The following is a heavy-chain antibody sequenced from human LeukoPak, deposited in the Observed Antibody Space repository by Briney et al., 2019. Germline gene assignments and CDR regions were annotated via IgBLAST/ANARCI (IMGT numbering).Heavy chain of an antibody. D-gene: IGHD5-12*01. CDR1: GFTFSSYS. CDR3: VKSSGYSSYDHGDY. J-gene: IGHJ4*02. CDR2: ISHDGYDK. V-gene: IGHV3-30*18. Sequence: GGSLRLSCAASGFTFSSYSMNWVRQVPGKGLEWVAVISHDGYDKSYVGNVGGRFTISRDNSNSVYLQMTSLRPEDTAVYYCVKSSGYSSYDHGDYWGQGTMVTVSS.